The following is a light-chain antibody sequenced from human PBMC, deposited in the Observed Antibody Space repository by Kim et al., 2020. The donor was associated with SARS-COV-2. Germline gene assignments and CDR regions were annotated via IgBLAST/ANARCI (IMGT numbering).Light chain of an antibody. CDR2: YDD. CDR1: SSNIGNNA. CDR3: AAWDDSLNGVI. V-gene: IGLV1-36*01. J-gene: IGLJ2*01. Sequence: RQRVTISCSGSSSNIGNNAVNWYQQLPGKAPKLLIYYDDLLPSGVSDRFSGSKSDTSASLAISGLQSEDEADYYCAAWDDSLNGVIFGGGTKLTVL.